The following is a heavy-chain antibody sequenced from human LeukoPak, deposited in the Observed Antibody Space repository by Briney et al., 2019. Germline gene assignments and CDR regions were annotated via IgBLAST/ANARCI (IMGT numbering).Heavy chain of an antibody. V-gene: IGHV3-23*01. CDR2: ISGSGGST. CDR1: GFTFSSYG. D-gene: IGHD3-22*01. Sequence: GGSLRLSCAASGFTFSSYGMSWVRQAPGKGLEWVSAISGSGGSTYYADSVKGRFTISRDNSKNTLYLQMNSLRAEDTAVYYCAKDLTYYYDSSGYTILDYWGQGTLVTVSS. J-gene: IGHJ4*02. CDR3: AKDLTYYYDSSGYTILDY.